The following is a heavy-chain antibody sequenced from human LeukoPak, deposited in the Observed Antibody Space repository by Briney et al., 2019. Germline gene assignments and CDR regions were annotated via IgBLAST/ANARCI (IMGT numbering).Heavy chain of an antibody. CDR2: IYYSGST. CDR1: GGSISSYY. D-gene: IGHD6-19*01. Sequence: PSETLSLTCTVSGGSISSYYWSWIRQPPGKGLEWIGYIYYSGSTNYNPSLKSRVTISVDTSKNRFSLKLSSVTAADTAVYYCAREMAGQWFDPWGQGTLVTVSS. CDR3: AREMAGQWFDP. V-gene: IGHV4-59*01. J-gene: IGHJ5*02.